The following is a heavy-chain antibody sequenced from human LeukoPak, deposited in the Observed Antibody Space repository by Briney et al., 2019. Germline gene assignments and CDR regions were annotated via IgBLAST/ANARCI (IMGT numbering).Heavy chain of an antibody. CDR2: ISYDGSNK. D-gene: IGHD3-3*01. J-gene: IGHJ4*02. V-gene: IGHV3-30-3*01. Sequence: GGSLRLSCAASGFTFSSYAMHWVRQAPGKGLEWVAVISYDGSNKYYADSVKGRFTISRGNSKNTLYLQMNSLRAEDTAVYYCARDLEMYNSLINDYWGQGTLVTVSS. CDR3: ARDLEMYNSLINDY. CDR1: GFTFSSYA.